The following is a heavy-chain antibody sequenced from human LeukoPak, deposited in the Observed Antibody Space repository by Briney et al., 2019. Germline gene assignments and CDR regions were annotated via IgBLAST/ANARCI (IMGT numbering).Heavy chain of an antibody. D-gene: IGHD2-15*01. J-gene: IGHJ5*02. V-gene: IGHV4-34*01. CDR2: INHSGST. CDR3: ARGQIVVVVAATKAMAYNWFDP. CDR1: GGSFSGYY. Sequence: PSETLSLTCAVYGGSFSGYYWSWIRQPPGKGLEWIGEINHSGSTNYNPSLKSRVTISVDTSKNQFSLKLSSVTAADTAVYYCARGQIVVVVAATKAMAYNWFDPWGQGTLVTVSS.